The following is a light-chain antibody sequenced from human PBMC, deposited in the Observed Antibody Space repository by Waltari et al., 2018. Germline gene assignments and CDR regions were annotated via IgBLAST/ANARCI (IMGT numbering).Light chain of an antibody. Sequence: DIVMTQSPLSLPVTPGATASISCSSSQSLLHSNGYNYLDWYLQKPGQSPQLLIYLGSNRASGVPDRFSGSGSGTDFTLKISRVEAEDVGVYYCMQALQTTWTFGQGTKVEIK. CDR3: MQALQTTWT. CDR1: QSLLHSNGYNY. J-gene: IGKJ1*01. CDR2: LGS. V-gene: IGKV2-28*01.